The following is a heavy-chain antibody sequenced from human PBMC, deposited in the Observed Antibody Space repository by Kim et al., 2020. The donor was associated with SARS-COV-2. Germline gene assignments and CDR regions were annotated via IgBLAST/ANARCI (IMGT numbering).Heavy chain of an antibody. D-gene: IGHD2-2*01. J-gene: IGHJ4*01. CDR3: SSGLGRYGSSTSCPWGY. CDR2: INHSGST. V-gene: IGHV4-34*01. Sequence: SETLSLTCAVYGGSFSGYYWSWIRQPPGKGLEWIGEINHSGSTNYNPSLKSRVTISVDTSKNQFSLTLSSVTAADTAVYYCSSGLGRYGSSTSCPWGYWG. CDR1: GGSFSGYY.